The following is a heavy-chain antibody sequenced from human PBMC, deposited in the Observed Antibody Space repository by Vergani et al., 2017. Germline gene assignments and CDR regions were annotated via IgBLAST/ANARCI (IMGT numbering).Heavy chain of an antibody. CDR3: AKDGRYEAAAVEGVDS. V-gene: IGHV3-9*01. CDR1: GFTFADYG. J-gene: IGHJ4*02. D-gene: IGHD6-13*01. Sequence: EVQLVESGGGLVQPGRSLRLSCAASGFTFADYGMHWVRHAPGKGLEWVSGISWNSGNRDYADSVKGRFTISRDNAKNSLYLQMNSLRAEDTALYYCAKDGRYEAAAVEGVDSWGQGTLVTVSS. CDR2: ISWNSGNR.